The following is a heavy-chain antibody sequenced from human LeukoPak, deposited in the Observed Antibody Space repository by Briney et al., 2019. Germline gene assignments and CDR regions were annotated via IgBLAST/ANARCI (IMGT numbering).Heavy chain of an antibody. D-gene: IGHD6-19*01. CDR1: GFTFSSYS. CDR3: AREMFMAVADY. CDR2: ISSSSSYI. Sequence: GGSLRLSCAASGFTFSSYSMNWVRQAPGKGLEWVSSISSSSSYIYYADSVKGRFTISRDNAKNSLYLQMNSLRAEDTAVYYCAREMFMAVADYWGQGTLVTVSS. J-gene: IGHJ4*02. V-gene: IGHV3-21*01.